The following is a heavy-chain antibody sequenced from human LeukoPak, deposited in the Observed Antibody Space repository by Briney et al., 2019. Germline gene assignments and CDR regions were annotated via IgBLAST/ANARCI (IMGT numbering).Heavy chain of an antibody. CDR1: GFTFSSYW. CDR2: IDPSDSYT. V-gene: IGHV5-10-1*01. CDR3: ARQGSDKPNSVYWFDP. D-gene: IGHD6-25*01. J-gene: IGHJ5*02. Sequence: GESLKISCQGSGFTFSSYWITWVRQMAGKGLEWMGRIDPSDSYTNYSPSFEGHVTISIDRSTTTAYLQWSSLKASDTAIYYCARQGSDKPNSVYWFDPWGQGTLVTVSS.